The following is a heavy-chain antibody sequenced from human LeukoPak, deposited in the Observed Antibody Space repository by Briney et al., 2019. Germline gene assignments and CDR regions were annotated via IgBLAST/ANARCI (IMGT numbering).Heavy chain of an antibody. Sequence: GGSLRLSCAASGFTFSSYAMHWVRQAPGKGLEWVAVISYDGSNKYYADSVKGRFTISRDNSKNTLYLQMNSLRAEDTAVYYCAREKDYYDSSGYYGAYYFDYWGQGTLVTVSS. CDR1: GFTFSSYA. V-gene: IGHV3-30-3*01. CDR2: ISYDGSNK. D-gene: IGHD3-22*01. CDR3: AREKDYYDSSGYYGAYYFDY. J-gene: IGHJ4*02.